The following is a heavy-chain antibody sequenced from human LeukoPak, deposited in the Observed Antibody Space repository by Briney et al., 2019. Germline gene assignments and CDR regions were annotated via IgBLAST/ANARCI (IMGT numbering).Heavy chain of an antibody. CDR1: GFTFTSSA. Sequence: SVKVSCKASGFTFTSSAMQWVRQARGQRLEWIGWIVVGSGNTNCAQKFQERVTITRDMSTSTAYMELSSLRAEDTAVYYCARGKAYSFDYWGQGTLVTVSS. J-gene: IGHJ4*02. CDR2: IVVGSGNT. V-gene: IGHV1-58*02. D-gene: IGHD2-15*01. CDR3: ARGKAYSFDY.